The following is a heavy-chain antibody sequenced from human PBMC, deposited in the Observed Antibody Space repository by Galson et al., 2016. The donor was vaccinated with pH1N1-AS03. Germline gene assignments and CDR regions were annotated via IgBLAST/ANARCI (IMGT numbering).Heavy chain of an antibody. D-gene: IGHD6-19*01. V-gene: IGHV5-51*01. CDR2: IYPTDSDT. Sequence: QSGAEVKKPGESLEISCKGSENSFARHWIAWVRQMPGKGLESMGIIYPTDSDTRYSPSFQGRVTISAAKSTDTAYLQWNNLKASDTATYYCAGHPHSSVWRCGMGVWGQGTTVIVSS. CDR3: AGHPHSSVWRCGMGV. J-gene: IGHJ6*02. CDR1: ENSFARHW.